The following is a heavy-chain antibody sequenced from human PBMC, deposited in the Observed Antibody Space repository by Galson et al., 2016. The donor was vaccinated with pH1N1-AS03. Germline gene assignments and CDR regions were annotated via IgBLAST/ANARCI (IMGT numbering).Heavy chain of an antibody. CDR2: IWYDGSNK. V-gene: IGHV3-33*01. CDR1: GFTFDNYG. CDR3: ARDLGNCGAPDFDY. D-gene: IGHD2-21*01. Sequence: SLRLSCAASGFTFDNYGMHWVRQAPDKGLEWVAIIWYDGSNKYYGDSVKGRFTISRDNSKNTLYLQMDSLRADDTAVYYCARDLGNCGAPDFDYWGQGTLVTVSS. J-gene: IGHJ4*02.